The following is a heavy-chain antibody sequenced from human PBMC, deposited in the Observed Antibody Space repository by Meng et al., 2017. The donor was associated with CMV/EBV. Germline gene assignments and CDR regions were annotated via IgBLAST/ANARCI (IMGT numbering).Heavy chain of an antibody. Sequence: GGPLRLSCAASGFTFSSYSMNWVRQAPGKGLEWVSYISSSSSTIYYADSVKGRFTISRDNAKNSLYLQMNSLRAEDTAVYYCASFTIFGVVKDGMDVWGQGTTVTVSS. J-gene: IGHJ6*02. D-gene: IGHD3-3*01. CDR3: ASFTIFGVVKDGMDV. V-gene: IGHV3-48*04. CDR1: GFTFSSYS. CDR2: ISSSSSTI.